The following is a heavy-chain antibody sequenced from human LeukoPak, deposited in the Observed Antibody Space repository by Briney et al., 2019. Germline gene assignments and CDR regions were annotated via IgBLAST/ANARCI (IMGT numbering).Heavy chain of an antibody. CDR3: TRRKTFDY. V-gene: IGHV3-49*04. J-gene: IGHJ4*02. Sequence: GGSLRLSCAASGFTVSSNYMSWVRQAPGKGLEWVGFVRSKGYGATKEYAASVKGRFTISRDDSRSIAYLQMNSLKTEDTAVYYCTRRKTFDYWGQGTLVTVSS. CDR2: VRSKGYGATK. CDR1: GFTVSSNY.